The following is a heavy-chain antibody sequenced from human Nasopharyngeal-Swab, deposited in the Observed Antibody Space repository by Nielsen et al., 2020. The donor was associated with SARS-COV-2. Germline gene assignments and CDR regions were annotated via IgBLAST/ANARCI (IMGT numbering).Heavy chain of an antibody. D-gene: IGHD3-16*01. Sequence: GESLKISCAASGFSFSTYWMHWVRHTPGKGPVWVSRLKTDGSDTMYADSVKGRFTISGDNAKNTMYLQMNSLREEDTALYYCARETSASGAYYFDFWGRGTRVTVSS. CDR3: ARETSASGAYYFDF. CDR2: LKTDGSDT. V-gene: IGHV3-74*03. J-gene: IGHJ4*02. CDR1: GFSFSTYW.